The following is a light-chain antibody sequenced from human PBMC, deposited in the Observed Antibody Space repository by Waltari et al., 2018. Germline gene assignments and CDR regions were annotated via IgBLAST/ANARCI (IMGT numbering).Light chain of an antibody. CDR1: QGISNW. Sequence: DIQLTQSPSSVSASVGDRVTITCRASQGISNWLAWYQQKPGKAPKFLIYAASTLQSGVPSRFSGSGTVTEFTLTISSRHPEDFATYYCQQANSFPLTFGGGTKVEIK. CDR3: QQANSFPLT. CDR2: AAS. V-gene: IGKV1-12*01. J-gene: IGKJ4*01.